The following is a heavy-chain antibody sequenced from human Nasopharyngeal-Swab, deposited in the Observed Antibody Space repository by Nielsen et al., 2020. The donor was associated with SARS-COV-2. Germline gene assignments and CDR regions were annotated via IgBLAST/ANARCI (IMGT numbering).Heavy chain of an antibody. CDR1: GGSISSSRYY. D-gene: IGHD3-16*01. CDR2: IYYSGST. CDR3: ARHSGGFLTWEHAFDI. V-gene: IGHV4-39*01. Sequence: SETLSLTCTASGGSISSSRYYWGWIRQPPGKGLEWIGSIYYSGSTYYNPSLKSRVTISVDTSKNQFSLKLSSVTAADTAVYYCARHSGGFLTWEHAFDIWGQGTMVTVSS. J-gene: IGHJ3*02.